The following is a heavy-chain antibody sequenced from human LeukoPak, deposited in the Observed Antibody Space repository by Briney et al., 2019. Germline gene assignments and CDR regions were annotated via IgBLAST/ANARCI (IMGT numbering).Heavy chain of an antibody. CDR3: TSPPSRGGYSSGWYAGLSGYYGMDV. J-gene: IGHJ6*02. D-gene: IGHD6-19*01. V-gene: IGHV3-49*04. Sequence: GRSLRLSCTASGFTFGDYAMSWVRQAPGKGLEWVGFIRSKAYGGTTEYAASVKGRFTISRDDSKSIAYLQMNSLKTEDTAVYYCTSPPSRGGYSSGWYAGLSGYYGMDVWGQGTTVTVSS. CDR2: IRSKAYGGTT. CDR1: GFTFGDYA.